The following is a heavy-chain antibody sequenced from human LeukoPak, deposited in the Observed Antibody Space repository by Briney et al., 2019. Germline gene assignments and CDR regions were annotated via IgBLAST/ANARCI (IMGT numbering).Heavy chain of an antibody. V-gene: IGHV3-66*01. D-gene: IGHD3-22*01. CDR3: ARSKDGSGFAAY. Sequence: GGSLRLSCAASGFIFSSYWMTWVRQAPGKGLEWVSVIYSGGSTYYADSVEGRFTISRDNSKNTLYLQMNSLRAEDTAMYYCARSKDGSGFAAYWGQGTQVTVSS. CDR1: GFIFSSYW. CDR2: IYSGGST. J-gene: IGHJ4*02.